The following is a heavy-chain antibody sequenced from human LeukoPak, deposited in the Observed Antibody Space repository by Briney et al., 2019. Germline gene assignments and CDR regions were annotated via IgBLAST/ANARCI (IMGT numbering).Heavy chain of an antibody. V-gene: IGHV1-69*01. CDR1: GGTFSSYA. CDR3: ASHYDSSGYYYAPFDY. CDR2: IIPIFGTA. D-gene: IGHD3-22*01. Sequence: VASVKVSCTTSGGTFSSYAISWVRQAPGQGLEWMGGIIPIFGTANYAQKFQGRVTITADESTSTAYMELSSLRSEDTAVYYCASHYDSSGYYYAPFDYWGQGTLVTVSS. J-gene: IGHJ4*02.